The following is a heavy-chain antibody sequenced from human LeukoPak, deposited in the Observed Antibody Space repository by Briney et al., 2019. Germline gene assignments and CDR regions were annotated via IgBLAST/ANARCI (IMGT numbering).Heavy chain of an antibody. V-gene: IGHV4-34*01. CDR2: INHSGNT. Sequence: PSETLSLSCAVYGESLSGYYWTWVRQPPGKGLEWVGQINHSGNTNYNPSLKSRVTISVDTSNNQFSLQSTSVTAADKAVYYCSGGQWLDNSRGQGTLVTASS. CDR1: GESLSGYY. J-gene: IGHJ5*01. D-gene: IGHD6-19*01. CDR3: SGGQWLDNS.